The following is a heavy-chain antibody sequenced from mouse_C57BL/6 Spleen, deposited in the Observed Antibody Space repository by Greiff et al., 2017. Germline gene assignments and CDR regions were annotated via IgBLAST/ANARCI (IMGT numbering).Heavy chain of an antibody. CDR1: GYTFTDHT. D-gene: IGHD3-3*01. J-gene: IGHJ4*01. V-gene: IGHV1-78*01. CDR3: ASARGL. Sequence: QVQLKESDAELVKPGASVKISCKVSGYTFTDHTIHWMKQRPEQGLEWIGYIYPRAGGTKYNEKFKSKAPLPVDKSSSTAYMQLNILTSEDSGCYFCASARGLWGQGTSVTVSA. CDR2: IYPRAGGT.